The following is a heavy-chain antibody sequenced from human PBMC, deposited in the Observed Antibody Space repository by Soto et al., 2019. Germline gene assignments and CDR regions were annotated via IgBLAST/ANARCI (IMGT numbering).Heavy chain of an antibody. D-gene: IGHD3-3*01. Sequence: PSETLSLTCTVSGGSIISAGYYLSWIRQHPVKGLEWIGYIYYSGTTYYNPSLKSRVTISVDTSKSQFSLKLSSVTAADTAVYYCATGYRDFGSGYYHHYGMDVWGQGTRFTVSS. CDR2: IYYSGTT. CDR1: GGSIISAGYY. J-gene: IGHJ6*02. V-gene: IGHV4-31*03. CDR3: ATGYRDFGSGYYHHYGMDV.